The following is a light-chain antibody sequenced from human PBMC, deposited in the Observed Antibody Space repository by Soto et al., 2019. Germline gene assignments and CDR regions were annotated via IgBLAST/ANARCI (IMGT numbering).Light chain of an antibody. CDR2: AAS. Sequence: DIQMTQSPSSLSATVGDSVNITCRASQGISDYLHWFQQKPGKAPKLLIYAASTLQSGVPPRFSGSGSGTDFTLTISSLQPEDFATYCCQQSYSNPPTFSQGTRLEMK. CDR1: QGISDY. CDR3: QQSYSNPPT. V-gene: IGKV1-39*01. J-gene: IGKJ5*01.